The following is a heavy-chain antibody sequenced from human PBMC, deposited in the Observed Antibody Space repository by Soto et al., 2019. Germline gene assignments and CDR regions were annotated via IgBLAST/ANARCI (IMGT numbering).Heavy chain of an antibody. J-gene: IGHJ5*02. CDR1: GGSISSGGYY. Sequence: QVQLQESGPGLVKPSQTLSLTCTVSGGSISSGGYYWSRIRQHPGKGLEWIGYIYYSGSTYYNPSLKSRVTISVDTSKNQFSLKPSSVTAADTAVYYCARTASSRITMVRGVADYNWFDPWGQGTLVTVSS. CDR3: ARTASSRITMVRGVADYNWFDP. CDR2: IYYSGST. D-gene: IGHD3-10*01. V-gene: IGHV4-31*03.